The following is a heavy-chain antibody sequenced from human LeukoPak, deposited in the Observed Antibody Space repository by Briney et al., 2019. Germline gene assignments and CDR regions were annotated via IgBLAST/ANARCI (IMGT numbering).Heavy chain of an antibody. CDR3: ARDGGSYDY. D-gene: IGHD1-26*01. CDR2: ISYDGSNK. J-gene: IGHJ4*02. CDR1: GFTFSSYA. Sequence: GGSLRLSCAASGFTFSSYAMHWVRQAPGKGLEWVAVISYDGSNKYYADSVKGRFTISRDNSKNTLYLQMNSLGAEDTAVYYCARDGGSYDYWGQGTLVTVSS. V-gene: IGHV3-30-3*01.